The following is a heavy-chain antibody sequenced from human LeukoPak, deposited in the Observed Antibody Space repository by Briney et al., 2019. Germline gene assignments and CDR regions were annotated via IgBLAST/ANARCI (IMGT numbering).Heavy chain of an antibody. V-gene: IGHV1-69*13. CDR1: GGTFSSYA. Sequence: ASVKVSCKASGGTFSSYAISWVRQAPGQGLEWMGGIIPIFGTANYAQKFQGRVTITADESTSTAYMELSSLRSEDTAVYYCTRRNEVGPTEFDYWGQGTLVTVSS. D-gene: IGHD1-26*01. CDR3: TRRNEVGPTEFDY. CDR2: IIPIFGTA. J-gene: IGHJ4*02.